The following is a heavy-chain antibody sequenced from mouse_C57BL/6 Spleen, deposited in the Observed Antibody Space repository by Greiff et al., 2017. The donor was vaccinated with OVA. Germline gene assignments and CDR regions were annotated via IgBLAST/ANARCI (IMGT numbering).Heavy chain of an antibody. D-gene: IGHD2-3*01. J-gene: IGHJ3*01. CDR2: INPNNGGT. Sequence: EVQLQQSGPELVKPGASVKMSCKASGYTFTDYNMHWVKQSHGKSLEWIGYINPNNGGTSYNQKFKGKATLTVNKSSSTAYMELRSLTSEDSAVYYCARGYYERAWFAYWGQGTLVTVSA. CDR3: ARGYYERAWFAY. CDR1: GYTFTDYN. V-gene: IGHV1-22*01.